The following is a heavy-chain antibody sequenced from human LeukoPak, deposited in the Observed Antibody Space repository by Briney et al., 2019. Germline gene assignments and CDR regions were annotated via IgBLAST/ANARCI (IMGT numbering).Heavy chain of an antibody. V-gene: IGHV1-24*01. J-gene: IGHJ4*02. Sequence: ASVKVSCKASGYTFTGYYMHWVRQAPGKGLEWMGGFDPEDGETIYAQKFQGRVTMTEDTSTDTAYMELSSLRSEDTAVYYCATGIAVAGGFDYWGQGTLVTVSS. CDR2: FDPEDGET. CDR1: GYTFTGYY. D-gene: IGHD6-19*01. CDR3: ATGIAVAGGFDY.